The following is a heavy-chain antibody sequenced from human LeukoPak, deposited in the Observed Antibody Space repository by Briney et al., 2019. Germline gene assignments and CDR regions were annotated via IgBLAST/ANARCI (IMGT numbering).Heavy chain of an antibody. D-gene: IGHD1-20*01. CDR2: ISGSGGST. V-gene: IGHV3-23*01. J-gene: IGHJ4*02. Sequence: GGSLRLSCAASGFTFSSYAMSWVRQAPGKGLEWVSAISGSGGSTYYADSVKGRFTISRDNAKNTLYLQMNSLRAEDTAVYYCANSYNWNDGDYWGQGTLVTVSS. CDR3: ANSYNWNDGDY. CDR1: GFTFSSYA.